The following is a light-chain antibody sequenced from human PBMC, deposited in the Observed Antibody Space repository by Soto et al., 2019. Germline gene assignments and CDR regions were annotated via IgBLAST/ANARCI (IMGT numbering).Light chain of an antibody. J-gene: IGKJ1*01. Sequence: PGERATLSCRASQSVGSAYVAWYQQKPGQAPRLLFYGASSRATGIPDRFSGSGSGTDFSLTISRLEPEDFAVYYCQQYGSPPTFGQGTTVEMK. CDR1: QSVGSAY. CDR2: GAS. V-gene: IGKV3-20*01. CDR3: QQYGSPPT.